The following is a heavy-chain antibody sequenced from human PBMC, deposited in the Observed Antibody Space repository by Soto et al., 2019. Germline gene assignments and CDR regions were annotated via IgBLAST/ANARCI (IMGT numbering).Heavy chain of an antibody. CDR2: IYYSGST. D-gene: IGHD5-12*01. Sequence: SETLSLTCTVSGGSISSGGYYWSWIRQHPGKGLEWIGYIYYSGSTYYNPSLKSRVTISVDTSKNQFSLKLSSVTAADTAVYYCARASMATINFDYWGQGTMVTVYS. V-gene: IGHV4-31*03. J-gene: IGHJ4*02. CDR3: ARASMATINFDY. CDR1: GGSISSGGYY.